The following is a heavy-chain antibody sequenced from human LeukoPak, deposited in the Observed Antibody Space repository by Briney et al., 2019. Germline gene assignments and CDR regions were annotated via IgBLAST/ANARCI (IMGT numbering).Heavy chain of an antibody. CDR3: ARWGSGSYSIDY. Sequence: GGSLRISCAASGFTVSSNYKSWVRQAPGKGLEWVSVIYSGGSTYYADSVKGRFTISRDNSKNTLYLQMNSLRAEDTAVYYCARWGSGSYSIDYWGQGTLVTVSS. CDR2: IYSGGST. CDR1: GFTVSSNY. J-gene: IGHJ4*02. D-gene: IGHD1-26*01. V-gene: IGHV3-66*01.